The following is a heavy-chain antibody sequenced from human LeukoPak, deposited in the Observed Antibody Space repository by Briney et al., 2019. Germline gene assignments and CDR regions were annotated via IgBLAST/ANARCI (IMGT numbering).Heavy chain of an antibody. CDR3: AIPQWELLTRYYYGMDV. Sequence: GGSLRLSCAASGFTFSSYPIHWVRQAPGKGLEWVAVISYDGRSEYYADSVKGRFTVSRDNSENTLYLQMNSLRAEDTAVYYCAIPQWELLTRYYYGMDVWGQGTTVTVSS. J-gene: IGHJ6*02. CDR1: GFTFSSYP. V-gene: IGHV3-30*04. CDR2: ISYDGRSE. D-gene: IGHD1-26*01.